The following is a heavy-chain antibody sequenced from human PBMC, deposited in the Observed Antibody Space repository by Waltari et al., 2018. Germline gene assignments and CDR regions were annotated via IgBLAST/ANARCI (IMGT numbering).Heavy chain of an antibody. CDR3: VRDHGDRALDLDY. J-gene: IGHJ4*02. CDR1: GSTFHAYF. CDR2: INLNSGGT. Sequence: QVQLVQSGAEVKKPGASVQVSCKASGSTFHAYFMHWVRQAPGQGLECMGWINLNSGGTEYAQKFQGRVTMTRDTSINTAYMELSRLTYDDTAVYYCVRDHGDRALDLDYWGQGTLVTVSS. D-gene: IGHD5-18*01. V-gene: IGHV1-2*02.